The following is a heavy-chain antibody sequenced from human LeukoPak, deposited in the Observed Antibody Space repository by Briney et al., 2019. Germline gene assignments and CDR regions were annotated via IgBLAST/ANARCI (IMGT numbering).Heavy chain of an antibody. V-gene: IGHV1-2*02. Sequence: GASVTVSFMASGYTFTGFHIHWVRPAPGQGLEWMGLINPNSGGTNYAQNFQGRVTMTRDTSISTAYMELIGLTSDDTAVYYCAKEGPGIDYWGHGKLFTVSS. J-gene: IGHJ4*01. CDR2: INPNSGGT. CDR1: GYTFTGFH. CDR3: AKEGPGIDY. D-gene: IGHD1-26*01.